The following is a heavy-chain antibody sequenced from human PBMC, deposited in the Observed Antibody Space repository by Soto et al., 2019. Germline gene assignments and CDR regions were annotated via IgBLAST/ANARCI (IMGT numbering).Heavy chain of an antibody. CDR3: ARDLGRRTVLVGPRDY. V-gene: IGHV1-18*04. CDR1: GYTFTSYG. J-gene: IGHJ4*02. Sequence: ASVKVSCKASGYTFTSYGISWVRQAPGQGLEWMGWISAYNGNTNYAQKLQGRVTMTTDTSTSTAHMELRSLRSDDTAVYYCARDLGRRTVLVGPRDYWGQGTLVTVSS. D-gene: IGHD1-26*01. CDR2: ISAYNGNT.